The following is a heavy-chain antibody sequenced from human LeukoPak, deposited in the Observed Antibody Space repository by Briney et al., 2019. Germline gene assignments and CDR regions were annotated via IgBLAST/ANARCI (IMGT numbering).Heavy chain of an antibody. CDR1: GGTFSSYA. D-gene: IGHD6-6*01. Sequence: SVKVSCKASGGTFSSYAISWVRQAPGQGLEWMGGIIPIFGTANYAQKFQGRVTITTDESTSTAYMELSSLRSEDTAVYYCARDGGKRSSSSHFDYWGQGTLVTASS. V-gene: IGHV1-69*05. J-gene: IGHJ4*02. CDR3: ARDGGKRSSSSHFDY. CDR2: IIPIFGTA.